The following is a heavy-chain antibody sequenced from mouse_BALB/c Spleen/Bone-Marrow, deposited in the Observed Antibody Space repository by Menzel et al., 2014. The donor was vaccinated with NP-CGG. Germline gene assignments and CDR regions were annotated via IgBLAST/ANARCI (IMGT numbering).Heavy chain of an antibody. CDR2: INPSTGYT. J-gene: IGHJ3*01. V-gene: IGHV1-7*01. CDR3: ATRAYDSSYGFAY. Sequence: QLQQSGAELAKPGASVRMSCKASGYTFTNYWMHWVKQRPGQGLEWIGYINPSTGYTEYNQKFKDKATLTADKSSSTACMQLSSLTSEDSAVFYCATRAYDSSYGFAYWGQGTLVTVSA. D-gene: IGHD1-1*01. CDR1: GYTFTNYW.